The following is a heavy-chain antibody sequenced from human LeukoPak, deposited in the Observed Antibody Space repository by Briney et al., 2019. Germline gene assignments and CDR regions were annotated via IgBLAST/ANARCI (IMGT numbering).Heavy chain of an antibody. CDR3: ARVYGGSFDY. Sequence: GGSLRLSCAASGFTFSGYGMHWVRQAPGKGLEWVAFIRYDGSNHYYADSVKGRFTISRDNSKNTLYLQMNSLRAEDTAVYYCARVYGGSFDYWGQGTLVTVSS. J-gene: IGHJ4*02. D-gene: IGHD4-23*01. CDR1: GFTFSGYG. V-gene: IGHV3-30*02. CDR2: IRYDGSNH.